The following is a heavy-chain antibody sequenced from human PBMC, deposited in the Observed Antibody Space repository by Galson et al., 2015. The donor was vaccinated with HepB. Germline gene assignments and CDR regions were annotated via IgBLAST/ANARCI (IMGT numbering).Heavy chain of an antibody. CDR3: ARDGIWFGELFLGMAPYYFDY. Sequence: SLRLSCAASGSTFSSYSMNWVRQAPGKGLEWVSYISSSSSTIYYADSVKGRFTISRDNAKNSLYLQMNSLRDEDTAVYYCARDGIWFGELFLGMAPYYFDYWGQGTLVTVSS. D-gene: IGHD3-10*01. V-gene: IGHV3-48*02. J-gene: IGHJ4*02. CDR2: ISSSSSTI. CDR1: GSTFSSYS.